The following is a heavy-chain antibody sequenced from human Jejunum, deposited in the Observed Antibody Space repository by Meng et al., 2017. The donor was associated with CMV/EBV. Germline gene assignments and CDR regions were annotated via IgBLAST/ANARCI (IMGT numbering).Heavy chain of an antibody. Sequence: TSFGMHWVRKAPGKGPEWVAFIRHDGSNKYYVDSVKGRFTISRDTSKNTLSLQMNSLRVEDTAVYYCAKDRAVGGYYDSSGYFDCWGQGTLVTVSS. D-gene: IGHD3-22*01. CDR1: TSFG. CDR3: AKDRAVGGYYDSSGYFDC. CDR2: IRHDGSNK. J-gene: IGHJ4*02. V-gene: IGHV3-30*02.